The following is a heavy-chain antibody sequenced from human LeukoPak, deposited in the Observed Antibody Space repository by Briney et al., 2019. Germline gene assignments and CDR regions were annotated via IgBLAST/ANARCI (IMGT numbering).Heavy chain of an antibody. Sequence: GGSLRLACAISGFTFSDFYMDWVRQAPGKGLEWVGRTTDKATGHITLYAASVRGRFTVSRDESGNSLYLQMNSLQTDDTAIYYCVRGYNSFDSWGQGTLVTVSS. J-gene: IGHJ4*02. D-gene: IGHD3-22*01. CDR3: VRGYNSFDS. CDR1: GFTFSDFY. V-gene: IGHV3-72*01. CDR2: TTDKATGHIT.